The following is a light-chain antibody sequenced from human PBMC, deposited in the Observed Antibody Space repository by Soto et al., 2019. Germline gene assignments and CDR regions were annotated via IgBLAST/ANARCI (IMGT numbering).Light chain of an antibody. CDR1: QSIISY. V-gene: IGKV1-39*01. J-gene: IGKJ5*01. CDR2: AAS. Sequence: DIQMTQSPSSLSASVGDRVTITCRASQSIISYLNWYQQKPGKAPKLLIYAASSLQSGVPSRFSGSGSGTDFTLTITSLQPEDFANYYCQQTYSAPRVTFGQVTRLEIK. CDR3: QQTYSAPRVT.